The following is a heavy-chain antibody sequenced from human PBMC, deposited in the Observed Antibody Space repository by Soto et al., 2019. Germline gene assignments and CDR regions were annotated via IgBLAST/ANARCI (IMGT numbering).Heavy chain of an antibody. J-gene: IGHJ2*01. V-gene: IGHV3-11*01. Sequence: QVQLVESGGGLVKPGGSLRLSCAASGFTFSDYYMSWIRQAPGKGLEWDSYISSSGSIIYYADSVKGRFAISRDNAKNSVYLQMNSLRAEDTAVYYCVRGSQANSWYFDLWGRGTLVTVSS. CDR3: VRGSQANSWYFDL. CDR1: GFTFSDYY. D-gene: IGHD7-27*01. CDR2: ISSSGSII.